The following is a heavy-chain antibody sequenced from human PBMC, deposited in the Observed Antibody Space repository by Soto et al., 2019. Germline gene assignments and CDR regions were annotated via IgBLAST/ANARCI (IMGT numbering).Heavy chain of an antibody. D-gene: IGHD6-6*01. V-gene: IGHV1-18*01. CDR3: SRVTSIPASGDY. CDR2: VSAYTGER. Sequence: QVQLVQSGAEVKKHGASVKVSCKASGYTFTNYGINWVRQAPGLGLEWLGWVSAYTGERRYAQRVQARVTMTIDTSTTTAYMELRSLRSDDTAVYYCSRVTSIPASGDYWGQGTLVTVSS. CDR1: GYTFTNYG. J-gene: IGHJ4*01.